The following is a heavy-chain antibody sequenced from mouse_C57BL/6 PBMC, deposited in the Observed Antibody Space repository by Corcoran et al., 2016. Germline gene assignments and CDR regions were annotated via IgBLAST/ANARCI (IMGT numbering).Heavy chain of an antibody. Sequence: QIQLVQSGPELKKPGETVKISCKDSGYTFTTYGMSWVKQAPGKGLKWMGWINTYSGVPTYADDFKGRFAFSLETSASTAYLQINNLKNEDTATYFCAKGYDYFAYWGQGTLVTVSA. V-gene: IGHV9-3*01. CDR3: AKGYDYFAY. CDR2: INTYSGVP. J-gene: IGHJ3*01. D-gene: IGHD2-4*01. CDR1: GYTFTTYG.